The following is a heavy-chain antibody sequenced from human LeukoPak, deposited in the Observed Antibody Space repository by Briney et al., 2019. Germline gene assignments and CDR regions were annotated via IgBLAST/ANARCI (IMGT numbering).Heavy chain of an antibody. V-gene: IGHV3-48*03. CDR1: GFTFRSYE. Sequence: GGSLRLSCAASGFTFRSYEMNWVRQAPGKGLEWVSYISSSGSTIYYADSAKGRFTISRENAKNSLYLQMNSLRAEDTAVYYCARDDAMGATIDYWGQGTLVTVSS. CDR3: ARDDAMGATIDY. D-gene: IGHD1-26*01. J-gene: IGHJ4*02. CDR2: ISSSGSTI.